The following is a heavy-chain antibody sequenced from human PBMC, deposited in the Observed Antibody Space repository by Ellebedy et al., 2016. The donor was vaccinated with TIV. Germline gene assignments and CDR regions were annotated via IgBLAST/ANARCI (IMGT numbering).Heavy chain of an antibody. Sequence: MPSETLSLTCTVTGGAISSNTYYWSWIRQPPGKGLEWIGCMYNTGTTNYNPSLKSRVTISADTSKNQFSLRLNSVTAADTAVYYCARDFGPAVAATFGWFDPWGQGTLVTVSS. CDR2: MYNTGTT. V-gene: IGHV4-61*01. CDR1: GGAISSNTYY. J-gene: IGHJ5*02. D-gene: IGHD6-19*01. CDR3: ARDFGPAVAATFGWFDP.